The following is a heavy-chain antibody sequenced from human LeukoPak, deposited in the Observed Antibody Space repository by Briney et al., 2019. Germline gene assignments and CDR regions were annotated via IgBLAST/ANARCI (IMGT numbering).Heavy chain of an antibody. D-gene: IGHD6-19*01. CDR3: ARDRVGEQWLVIAFDI. V-gene: IGHV1-18*01. CDR1: GYTFISYG. J-gene: IGHJ3*02. CDR2: ISTYNGNT. Sequence: GASVKVSCKASGYTFISYGISWVRQAPGQGLEWMGWISTYNGNTNYAQKLQGRVTMTTDTSTSTAYMELRSLRSDDTAVYYCARDRVGEQWLVIAFDIWGQGTMVTVSS.